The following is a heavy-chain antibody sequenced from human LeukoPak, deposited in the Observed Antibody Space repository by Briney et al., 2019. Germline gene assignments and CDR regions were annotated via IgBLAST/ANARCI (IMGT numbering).Heavy chain of an antibody. V-gene: IGHV1-18*01. Sequence: ASVKVSCKASGYTFTSYGISWVRQAPGQGLEWMGWISADNGNTNYAQKLQGRVTMTTDTSTSTAYMDLRSLRSDDTAVYYCARGGATPYFDAFDIWGQGTMVTVSS. J-gene: IGHJ3*02. CDR3: ARGGATPYFDAFDI. CDR2: ISADNGNT. CDR1: GYTFTSYG. D-gene: IGHD1-26*01.